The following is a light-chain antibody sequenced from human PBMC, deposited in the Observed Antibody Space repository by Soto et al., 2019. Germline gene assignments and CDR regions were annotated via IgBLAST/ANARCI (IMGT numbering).Light chain of an antibody. CDR2: EVS. CDR3: CSYAGMYIWL. CDR1: SSDVGGYNY. J-gene: IGLJ3*02. V-gene: IGLV2-14*01. Sequence: QSDLNQPASVSGSPGQSITISCTGTSSDVGGYNYVSWYQQHPGKAPKLMIYEVSYRPSGVSDRFSGSKSGNTASLTISGLQAEDEADYYCCSYAGMYIWLFGGGTQLTVL.